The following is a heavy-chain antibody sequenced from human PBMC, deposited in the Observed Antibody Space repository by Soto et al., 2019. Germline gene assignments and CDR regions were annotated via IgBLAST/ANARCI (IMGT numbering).Heavy chain of an antibody. V-gene: IGHV4-4*02. Sequence: SETLSLTCAVSGGSISTSNWWSWVRQPPGKGLEWIGEVYHSGSTNYNPSFKSRVAMSVDKSKNQFSLKLNSVTAADTALYYCARTSTSETRFDYWGQGSLVTVSS. CDR2: VYHSGST. CDR1: GGSISTSNW. J-gene: IGHJ4*02. D-gene: IGHD1-1*01. CDR3: ARTSTSETRFDY.